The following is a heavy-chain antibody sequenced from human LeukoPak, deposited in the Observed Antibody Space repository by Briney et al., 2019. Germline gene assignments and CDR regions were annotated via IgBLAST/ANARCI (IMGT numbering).Heavy chain of an antibody. Sequence: PGGSLRLSCAASGFTFSSYWMSWVRQAPGKGLEWVANIKQDGSEKYYVDSVKGRFTISRDNAKNSLYLQMNSLRAEDTAVYYCAKGRGSGTYGGDYWGQGTLVTVSS. CDR2: IKQDGSEK. V-gene: IGHV3-7*05. D-gene: IGHD1-26*01. CDR1: GFTFSSYW. J-gene: IGHJ4*02. CDR3: AKGRGSGTYGGDY.